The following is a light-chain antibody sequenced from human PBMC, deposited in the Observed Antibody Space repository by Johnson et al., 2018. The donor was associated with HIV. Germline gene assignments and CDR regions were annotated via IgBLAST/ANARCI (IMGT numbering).Light chain of an antibody. CDR2: ENN. V-gene: IGLV1-51*02. CDR1: NSNIGNNF. J-gene: IGLJ1*01. Sequence: QSVLTQPPSVSAAPGQKVTISCSGTNSNIGNNFVSWYQQFPGTAPRLLIYENNKRPSGIPDRFSGSKSGTSATLGITGLQTGDEADYYCGTWDSSLSAAGVFGTGTKVTVL. CDR3: GTWDSSLSAAGV.